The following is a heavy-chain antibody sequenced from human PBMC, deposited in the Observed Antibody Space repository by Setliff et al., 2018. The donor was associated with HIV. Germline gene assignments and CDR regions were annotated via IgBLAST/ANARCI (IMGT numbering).Heavy chain of an antibody. Sequence: SETLSLTCAVYGTSFNDYFWTWIRQSPGEGLQWIGEIIHVGSTKYNSPFKSRATISVDTSKNQFSLKLDSMTAADTAVYYCAREEKLAVHTTRPPRFDCWGQGTLVTVSS. J-gene: IGHJ4*02. CDR1: GTSFNDYF. CDR3: AREEKLAVHTTRPPRFDC. CDR2: IIHVGST. D-gene: IGHD5-18*01. V-gene: IGHV4-34*12.